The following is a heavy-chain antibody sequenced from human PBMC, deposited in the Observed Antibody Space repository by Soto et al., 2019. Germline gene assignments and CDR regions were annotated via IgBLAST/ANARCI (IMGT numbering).Heavy chain of an antibody. D-gene: IGHD2-2*01. CDR3: ARDQPFRLQLLSPSNRYGMDV. Sequence: QVQLVQSGAEVKKPGASVKVSCKASGYTFTSYGISWVRQAPGQGLKWMGWISAYNGNTNYAQKLQGRVTMTTDTSTSTAYMELRSLRSDDTAVYYCARDQPFRLQLLSPSNRYGMDVWGQGTTVTVSS. CDR1: GYTFTSYG. V-gene: IGHV1-18*01. CDR2: ISAYNGNT. J-gene: IGHJ6*02.